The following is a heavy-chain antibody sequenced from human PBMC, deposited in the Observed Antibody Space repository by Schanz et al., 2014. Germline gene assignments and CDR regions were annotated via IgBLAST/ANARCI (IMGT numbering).Heavy chain of an antibody. CDR2: ISSSSSTK. V-gene: IGHV3-48*01. CDR3: APLDDCGGGCPINDAFDV. Sequence: EVQLVESGGGLVQPGGSLRLSCTASGFTFSYYSMNWVRQAPGKGLEWVSYISSSSSTKSYADSVRGRFTISRDNAKNSLYLHMNSLRVEDTAVYYCAPLDDCGGGCPINDAFDVWGQGTMVTVSS. J-gene: IGHJ3*01. D-gene: IGHD2-21*01. CDR1: GFTFSYYS.